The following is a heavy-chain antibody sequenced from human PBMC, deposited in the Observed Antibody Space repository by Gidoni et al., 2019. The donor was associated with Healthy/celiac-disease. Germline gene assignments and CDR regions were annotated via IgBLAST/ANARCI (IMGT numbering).Heavy chain of an antibody. CDR3: ARDYYGSGSPFDY. CDR1: GFTFSSYA. Sequence: QVQLVESGGGVVQPGRSLRLSCTASGFTFSSYAMHWVRQASGKGLEWVAVISYDGSNKYYADSVKGRFTISRDNSKNTLYLQMNSLRAEDTAVYYCARDYYGSGSPFDYWGQGTLVTVSS. CDR2: ISYDGSNK. D-gene: IGHD3-10*01. J-gene: IGHJ4*02. V-gene: IGHV3-30-3*01.